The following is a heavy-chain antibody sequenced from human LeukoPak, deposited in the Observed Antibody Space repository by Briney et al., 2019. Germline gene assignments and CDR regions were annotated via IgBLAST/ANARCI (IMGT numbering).Heavy chain of an antibody. Sequence: RGSLRLSCAASGFTFSSYAMSWVRQAPGKGLEWVTAISGSGGSTYYADSVKGRFTISRDNSKNTLYLQMNSLRAEDTAVYYCAKGWTNRPLDYWGQGTLVTVSS. V-gene: IGHV3-23*01. J-gene: IGHJ4*02. D-gene: IGHD1/OR15-1a*01. CDR3: AKGWTNRPLDY. CDR2: ISGSGGST. CDR1: GFTFSSYA.